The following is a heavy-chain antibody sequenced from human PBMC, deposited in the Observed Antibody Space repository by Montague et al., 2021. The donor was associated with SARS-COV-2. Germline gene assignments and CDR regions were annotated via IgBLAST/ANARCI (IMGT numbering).Heavy chain of an antibody. Sequence: SLRLSCAASGFTFSSYWMSWVRQAPGKGLDWVANIKQDGSEKYYVDSLKGRFTISRDNAKNSLYLQMNSLRAEDTAVYYCARDLSYGDYNYYYGMDVWGQGTTVTVSS. CDR3: ARDLSYGDYNYYYGMDV. D-gene: IGHD4-17*01. CDR1: GFTFSSYW. J-gene: IGHJ6*02. CDR2: IKQDGSEK. V-gene: IGHV3-7*03.